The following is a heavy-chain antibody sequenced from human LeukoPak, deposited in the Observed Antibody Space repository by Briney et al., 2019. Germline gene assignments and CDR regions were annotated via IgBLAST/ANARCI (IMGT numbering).Heavy chain of an antibody. CDR2: MNPNSGNT. CDR3: ARGGSYYDILTGYRYYYYYYMDV. Sequence: ASVKVSCKASGYTFTSYGISWVRQATGQGLEWMGWMNPNSGNTGYAQKFQGRVTMTRNTSISTAYMELSSLRSEDTAVYYCARGGSYYDILTGYRYYYYYYMDVWGKGTTVTVSS. V-gene: IGHV1-8*02. J-gene: IGHJ6*03. D-gene: IGHD3-9*01. CDR1: GYTFTSYG.